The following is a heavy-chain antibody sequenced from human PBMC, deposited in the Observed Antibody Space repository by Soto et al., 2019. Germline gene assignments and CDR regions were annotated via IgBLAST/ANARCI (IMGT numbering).Heavy chain of an antibody. Sequence: PSETLSLTCTVSGGSISSGGYYWSWIRQHPGKGLEWIGYIYYSGSTYYNPSLKSRVTISVDTSKNQFSLKLSSVTAADTAVYYCARLEGYGGKLDYWGQGTLVTVSS. J-gene: IGHJ4*02. CDR1: GGSISSGGYY. CDR2: IYYSGST. V-gene: IGHV4-31*03. D-gene: IGHD4-17*01. CDR3: ARLEGYGGKLDY.